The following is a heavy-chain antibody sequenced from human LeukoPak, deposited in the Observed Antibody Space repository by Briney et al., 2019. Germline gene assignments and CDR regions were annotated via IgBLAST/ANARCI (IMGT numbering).Heavy chain of an antibody. D-gene: IGHD1-26*01. Sequence: ASVRGSCKVSGITLNDLSIQWVRQAPGRGLEWMGGFDPEDGETVDAPKFQARVTMTQDTYEDTAYMELSSLRSEDTAVYYCATDGIPGATTTLDYWGQGTLVTVSS. CDR3: ATDGIPGATTTLDY. CDR2: FDPEDGET. J-gene: IGHJ4*02. CDR1: GITLNDLS. V-gene: IGHV1-24*01.